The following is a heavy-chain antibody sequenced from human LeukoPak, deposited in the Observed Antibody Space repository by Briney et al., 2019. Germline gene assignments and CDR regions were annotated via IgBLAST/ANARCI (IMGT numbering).Heavy chain of an antibody. V-gene: IGHV4-34*01. Sequence: SETLSLTCAVYGGSFSGYYWSWIRQPPGKGLEWIGEINHSGSTNYNPSLKSRVTISVDTSKNQFSLKLGSVTAADTAVYYCARGRPVLDVWGQGTTVTVSS. CDR2: INHSGST. CDR3: ARGRPVLDV. J-gene: IGHJ6*02. CDR1: GGSFSGYY.